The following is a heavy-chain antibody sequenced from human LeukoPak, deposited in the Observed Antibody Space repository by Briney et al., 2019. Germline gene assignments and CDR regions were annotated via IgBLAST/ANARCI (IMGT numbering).Heavy chain of an antibody. D-gene: IGHD6-13*01. Sequence: GGSLRLSCAASGFTFSSYSMNWVRQAPGRGLEWVSSISSSSSYIYYADSVKGRFTIPRDNARNSLYLQMDSLRAEDTAVYYCARDGSSKWSDYWGQGTLVTVSS. J-gene: IGHJ4*02. CDR1: GFTFSSYS. CDR2: ISSSSSYI. V-gene: IGHV3-21*01. CDR3: ARDGSSKWSDY.